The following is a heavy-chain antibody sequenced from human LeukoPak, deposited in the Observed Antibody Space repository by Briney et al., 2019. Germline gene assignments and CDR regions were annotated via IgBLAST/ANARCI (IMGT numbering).Heavy chain of an antibody. D-gene: IGHD2-8*01. Sequence: ASVKVSCKASGYTFTSYDINWVRQAAGQGLEWLGWMNPNSGNTGYAQQFQGRVTMTEDTSTDTAYMELSSLRSEDTAVYYCAADTTYVIAFDIWGQGTMVTVSS. CDR2: MNPNSGNT. J-gene: IGHJ3*02. V-gene: IGHV1-8*01. CDR1: GYTFTSYD. CDR3: AADTTYVIAFDI.